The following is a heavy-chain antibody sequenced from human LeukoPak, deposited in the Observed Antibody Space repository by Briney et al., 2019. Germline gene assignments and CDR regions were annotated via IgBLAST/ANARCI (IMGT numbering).Heavy chain of an antibody. D-gene: IGHD3-22*01. Sequence: GASVKVSCKASGYTFTSYDINWVRQATGQGLEWMGWMNPNSGNTGYAQKFQGRVTMTRNTSISTAYMELSSLRSEDTAVYYCARGSRYHYDSSGYSFDYWGQGTLVTVSS. J-gene: IGHJ4*02. CDR3: ARGSRYHYDSSGYSFDY. V-gene: IGHV1-8*01. CDR2: MNPNSGNT. CDR1: GYTFTSYD.